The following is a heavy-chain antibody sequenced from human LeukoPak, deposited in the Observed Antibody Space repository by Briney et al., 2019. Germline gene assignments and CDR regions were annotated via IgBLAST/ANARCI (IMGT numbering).Heavy chain of an antibody. CDR3: AREVKRVVVPAATDY. Sequence: GGSLRLSCAASGFTFSSYWMHWVRQAPGKGLVWVSRINSDGSSTSYADSVKGRFTISRDNAKNSLYLQMNSLRAEDTAVYYRAREVKRVVVPAATDYWGQGTLVTVFS. J-gene: IGHJ4*02. CDR2: INSDGSST. D-gene: IGHD2-2*01. CDR1: GFTFSSYW. V-gene: IGHV3-74*01.